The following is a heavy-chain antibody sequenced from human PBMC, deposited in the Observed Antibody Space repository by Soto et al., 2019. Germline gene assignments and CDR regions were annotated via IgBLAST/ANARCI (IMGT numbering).Heavy chain of an antibody. CDR1: GYTFTSYA. Sequence: ASVKVSCKASGYTFTSYAMHWVRQAPGQRLEWMGWINAGNGNTKYSQKFQGRVTITRDTSASTAYMELSSLRSEDTAVYYCARVNTWLVALDIWGQGTMVTVSS. D-gene: IGHD6-19*01. V-gene: IGHV1-3*01. CDR2: INAGNGNT. J-gene: IGHJ3*02. CDR3: ARVNTWLVALDI.